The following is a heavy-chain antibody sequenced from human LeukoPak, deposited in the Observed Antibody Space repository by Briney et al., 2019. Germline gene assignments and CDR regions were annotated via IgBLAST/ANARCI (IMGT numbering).Heavy chain of an antibody. CDR3: ARDGNFDY. D-gene: IGHD1-26*01. CDR1: GYTFTGYY. Sequence: GASVKVSCKASGYTFTGYYMHLVRQAPGQGLEWMGWINPNSGGTNYAQKFQGRVTMSRDTSISTVYMEVSRLRSDDTAVYYCARDGNFDYWGQGTLVTVSS. V-gene: IGHV1-2*02. J-gene: IGHJ4*02. CDR2: INPNSGGT.